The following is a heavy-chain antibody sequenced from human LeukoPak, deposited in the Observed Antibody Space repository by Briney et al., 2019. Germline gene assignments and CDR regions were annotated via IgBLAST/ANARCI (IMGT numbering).Heavy chain of an antibody. CDR2: INHSGST. Sequence: PSETLSLTCAVYGGSFSGYYWSWIRQPPGKGLEWIGEINHSGSTNYNASLKSRVTISVDTSKNQFSLKLSSVTAADTAVYYCARGPGQFVRTPPRGWFDPWGQGTLVTVSS. V-gene: IGHV4-34*01. D-gene: IGHD6-6*01. CDR3: ARGPGQFVRTPPRGWFDP. J-gene: IGHJ5*02. CDR1: GGSFSGYY.